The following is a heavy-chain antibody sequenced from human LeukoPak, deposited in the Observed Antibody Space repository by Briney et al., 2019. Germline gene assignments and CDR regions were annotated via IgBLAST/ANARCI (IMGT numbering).Heavy chain of an antibody. CDR2: ISGSGGST. CDR1: GFTFSSYA. CDR3: AKQVAATPSVGHFDY. J-gene: IGHJ4*02. D-gene: IGHD2-15*01. V-gene: IGHV3-23*01. Sequence: GGSLRLSCAASGFTFSSYAMSWIRQAPGKGLEWVSAISGSGGSTYYADSVKGRFTISRDNSKNTLYLKMNSLRAEDTAVYYCAKQVAATPSVGHFDYWGQGTLVTVSS.